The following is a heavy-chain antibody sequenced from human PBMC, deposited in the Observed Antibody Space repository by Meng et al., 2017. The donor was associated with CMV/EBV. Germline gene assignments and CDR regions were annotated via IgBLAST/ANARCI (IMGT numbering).Heavy chain of an antibody. V-gene: IGHV4-30-4*08. J-gene: IGHJ6*02. CDR1: GGSTSSGDYY. D-gene: IGHD2-2*01. Sequence: SETLSLTCTVSGGSTSSGDYYWNWIRQPPGKGLEWIGYIYYSGSTYYNPSLKSRVTISVDTSKNQFSLKLSSVTAADTAVYYCARGVAPIVVVPAAMSRRGMDVWGQGTTVTVSS. CDR3: ARGVAPIVVVPAAMSRRGMDV. CDR2: IYYSGST.